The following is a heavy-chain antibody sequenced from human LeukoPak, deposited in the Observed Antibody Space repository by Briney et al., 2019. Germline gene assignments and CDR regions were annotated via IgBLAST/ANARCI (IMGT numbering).Heavy chain of an antibody. D-gene: IGHD6-13*01. V-gene: IGHV3-9*01. J-gene: IGHJ4*02. CDR3: AKELSFLGIAAAGTGFDY. CDR1: GFTFDDYS. CDR2: ISWNSGSI. Sequence: GRSLRLSCAASGFTFDDYSMHWVRQAPGKGLEWVSGISWNSGSIGYADSVKGRFTIYRDNAKNSLYLQMNSLRAEDTALYYCAKELSFLGIAAAGTGFDYWGQGTLVTVSS.